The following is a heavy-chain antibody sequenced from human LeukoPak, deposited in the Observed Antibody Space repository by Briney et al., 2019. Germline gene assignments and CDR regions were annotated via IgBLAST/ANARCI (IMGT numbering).Heavy chain of an antibody. Sequence: GESLKISCKGSGYSFTSYWIGWVRQMPGKGLEWMGIIYPGDSDTRYSPSFQGQVTISADKSISTAYLQWSSLKASDTAMYYCARTIVTMVGYEVFDIWGQGTVVTVSS. D-gene: IGHD3-10*01. CDR2: IYPGDSDT. V-gene: IGHV5-51*01. CDR1: GYSFTSYW. J-gene: IGHJ3*02. CDR3: ARTIVTMVGYEVFDI.